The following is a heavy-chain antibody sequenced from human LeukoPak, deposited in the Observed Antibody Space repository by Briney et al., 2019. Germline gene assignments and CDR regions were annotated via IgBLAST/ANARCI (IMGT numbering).Heavy chain of an antibody. D-gene: IGHD6-6*01. Sequence: GGSLRLSCAASGFTVNSNYMSWVRQAPGKGLEWVSVIYSAGDTYYADSVKGRFTLSRDNSKNTLYLQMNSLRAEDTAVYYCARGSLYSSSFPFDYWGQGTLVTVSS. CDR2: IYSAGDT. CDR3: ARGSLYSSSFPFDY. CDR1: GFTVNSNY. J-gene: IGHJ4*02. V-gene: IGHV3-53*01.